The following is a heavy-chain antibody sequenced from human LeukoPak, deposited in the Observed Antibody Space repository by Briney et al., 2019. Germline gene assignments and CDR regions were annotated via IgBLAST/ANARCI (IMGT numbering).Heavy chain of an antibody. D-gene: IGHD2-15*01. CDR1: GLTFGSYW. CDR3: ASTFPYCSGGTCAL. CDR2: IHPDGGVE. Sequence: PGGSLRLSCAASGLTFGSYWMSWVRQAPGKGLGWVANIHPDGGVENYVDSVKGRFTISRDNAANSLYLQVHSLRAEDTAVYYCASTFPYCSGGTCALGGQGTLVTVSS. J-gene: IGHJ4*02. V-gene: IGHV3-7*01.